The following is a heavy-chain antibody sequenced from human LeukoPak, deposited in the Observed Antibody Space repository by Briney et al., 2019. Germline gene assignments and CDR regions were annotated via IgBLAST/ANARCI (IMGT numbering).Heavy chain of an antibody. CDR1: GFTFSVYW. J-gene: IGHJ4*02. CDR2: IKEDGSEK. Sequence: GGSLRLSCVASGFTFSVYWMSWVRQAPGRGLEWVANIKEDGSEKYYVDSVKGRFTIFRDNAKNSLYLQMSSLSAEDTAEYYCARYGSYGSYFDYWGQGTLVTVSS. D-gene: IGHD5-18*01. V-gene: IGHV3-7*01. CDR3: ARYGSYGSYFDY.